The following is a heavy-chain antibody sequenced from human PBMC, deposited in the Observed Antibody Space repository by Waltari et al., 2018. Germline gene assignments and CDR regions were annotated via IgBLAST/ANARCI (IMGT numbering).Heavy chain of an antibody. D-gene: IGHD3-10*01. V-gene: IGHV4-34*01. CDR2: INHSGST. CDR1: GGSFSGYY. Sequence: QVQLQQWGAGLLKPSETLSLTCAVYGGSFSGYYWSWIRQPPGKGLEWIGEINHSGSTNYNPSLKSRVTISVDTSKNQFSLKLSSVTAADTAVYYCVRRKTRRTMVRGALDYGGQGTLVTVSS. CDR3: VRRKTRRTMVRGALDY. J-gene: IGHJ4*02.